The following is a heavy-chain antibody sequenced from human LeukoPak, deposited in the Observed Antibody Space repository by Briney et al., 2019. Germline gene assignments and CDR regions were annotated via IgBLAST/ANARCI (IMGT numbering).Heavy chain of an antibody. CDR3: AKDFSSRSGHYGMDA. Sequence: GGSLRLYCAASGFTFDDYTMHWVRQAPGKGLEWVSLISWDGGSTYYADSVKGRFTISRDNSKNSLYLQMNSLRTEDTALYYCAKDFSSRSGHYGMDAWGQGTTVTVSS. CDR2: ISWDGGST. V-gene: IGHV3-43*01. CDR1: GFTFDDYT. D-gene: IGHD6-19*01. J-gene: IGHJ6*02.